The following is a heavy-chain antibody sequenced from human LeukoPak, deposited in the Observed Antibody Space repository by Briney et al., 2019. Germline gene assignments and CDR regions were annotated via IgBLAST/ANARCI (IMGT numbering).Heavy chain of an antibody. CDR1: GFTFSSYE. CDR3: ARCPRWAHFDY. J-gene: IGHJ4*02. V-gene: IGHV3-48*03. D-gene: IGHD4-23*01. Sequence: PGGSLRLSCAGSGFTFSSYEMNWVRQAPGKGLEWVSYISSSGRAIYYADSVKGRFTVSRDNAKNSLYLQMNSLRAEDTAVYYCARCPRWAHFDYWGQGTLVTVSP. CDR2: ISSSGRAI.